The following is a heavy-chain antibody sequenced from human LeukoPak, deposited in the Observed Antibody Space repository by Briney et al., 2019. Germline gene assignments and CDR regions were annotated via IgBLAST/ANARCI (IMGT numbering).Heavy chain of an antibody. D-gene: IGHD3-16*02. CDR2: ISYSGST. V-gene: IGHV4-59*01. Sequence: PSETLSLTCTVSGGSISSYYWSWIRQPPGKGLEWIGYISYSGSTNYNPSLKSQVTISVDTSKNQLSLKLNSVTAADTAVYYCARYIWGSYPTFEDYWGQGSLVTVSS. CDR1: GGSISSYY. CDR3: ARYIWGSYPTFEDY. J-gene: IGHJ4*02.